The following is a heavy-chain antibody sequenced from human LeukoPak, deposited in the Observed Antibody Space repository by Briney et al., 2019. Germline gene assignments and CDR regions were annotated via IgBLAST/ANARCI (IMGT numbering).Heavy chain of an antibody. D-gene: IGHD6-19*01. J-gene: IGHJ5*02. Sequence: GESLKISCKGSGYSFSTYWVGWVRQMPGKGLEWMGIIRPGDSDIRYSPSFQGQVTISADKSISTAYLQWSSLKASDTAMYYCARNSENTNGWYGEFDPWGQGTLVTVSS. CDR2: IRPGDSDI. CDR3: ARNSENTNGWYGEFDP. V-gene: IGHV5-51*01. CDR1: GYSFSTYW.